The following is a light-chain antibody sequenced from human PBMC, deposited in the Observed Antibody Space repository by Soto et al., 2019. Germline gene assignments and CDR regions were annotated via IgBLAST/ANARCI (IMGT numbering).Light chain of an antibody. J-gene: IGKJ5*01. V-gene: IGKV1-5*03. CDR2: KAS. CDR3: QQLMSYPIT. Sequence: DIQMTQSPSTLSGSVGDRVTITCLASQTISSWLAWYQQKPGKAPKLLIYKASTLKSGVPSRFSGSGSGTEFTLTISSLQPEDFATYYCQQLMSYPITFGQGARLEIK. CDR1: QTISSW.